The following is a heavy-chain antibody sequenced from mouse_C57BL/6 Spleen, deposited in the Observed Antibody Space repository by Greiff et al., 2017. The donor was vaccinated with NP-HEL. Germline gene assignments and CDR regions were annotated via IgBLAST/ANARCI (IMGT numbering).Heavy chain of an antibody. D-gene: IGHD1-1*01. CDR2: IYPSDSET. CDR3: ARGGYGSSRFAD. CDR1: GYTFTSYW. Sequence: QVQLQQPGAELVRPGSSVKLSCKASGYTFTSYWMDWVKQRPGQGLEWIGNIYPSDSETHYNQKFKDKATLTVDKSSSTAYMQLSSLTSEDSAVYDCARGGYGSSRFADWGQGTLVTVAA. J-gene: IGHJ3*01. V-gene: IGHV1-61*01.